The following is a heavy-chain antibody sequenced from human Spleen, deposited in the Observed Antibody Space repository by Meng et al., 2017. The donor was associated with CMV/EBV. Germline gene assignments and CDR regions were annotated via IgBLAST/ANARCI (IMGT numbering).Heavy chain of an antibody. J-gene: IGHJ5*02. D-gene: IGHD2-2*01. CDR3: ARVDFGYCSSTSCYSLNWFDP. Sequence: ASVKVSCKASGYIFTRYYMHWVRQAPGQGLEWMGIINPSGGSTSYAQKFQGRVTMTRDTSTSTVYMELSSLRSNDTAVYYCARVDFGYCSSTSCYSLNWFDPWGQGTLVTVSS. CDR2: INPSGGST. V-gene: IGHV1-46*01. CDR1: GYIFTRYY.